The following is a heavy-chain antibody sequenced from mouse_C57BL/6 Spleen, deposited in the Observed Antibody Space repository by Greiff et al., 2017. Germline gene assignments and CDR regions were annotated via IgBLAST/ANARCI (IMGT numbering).Heavy chain of an antibody. Sequence: EVMLVESGGGLVKPGGSLKLSCAASGFTFSDYGMHWVRQAPEKGLEWVAYISSGSSTIYYADTVKGRFTISRDNAKNTLFLQMTSLSSEDTAMYYCARPTYYGNYEYAMDYWGQGTSVTVSS. CDR3: ARPTYYGNYEYAMDY. CDR1: GFTFSDYG. CDR2: ISSGSSTI. V-gene: IGHV5-17*01. J-gene: IGHJ4*01. D-gene: IGHD2-10*01.